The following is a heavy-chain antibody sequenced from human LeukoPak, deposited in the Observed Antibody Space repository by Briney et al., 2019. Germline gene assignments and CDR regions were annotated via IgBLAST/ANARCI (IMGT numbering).Heavy chain of an antibody. CDR3: ARDHGLGIANGIDY. D-gene: IGHD6-13*01. Sequence: ASVKVSCKASGYTFTGYYMHWVRQAPGQGLEWMGWINPNSGGTNYAQKFQGRVTMTRDTSISTAYMELSRLRSDDTAVYYCARDHGLGIANGIDYWGQGTLVTVSS. J-gene: IGHJ4*02. CDR1: GYTFTGYY. CDR2: INPNSGGT. V-gene: IGHV1-2*02.